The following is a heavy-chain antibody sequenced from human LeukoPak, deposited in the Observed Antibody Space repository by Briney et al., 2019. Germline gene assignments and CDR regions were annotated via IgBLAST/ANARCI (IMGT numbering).Heavy chain of an antibody. CDR3: ARVKASSTSWTFDQ. Sequence: PSETLCLSCGVSGVSTNSYYWSWIRQSRGKGLEWIGRIYSSGSTVYNPSLNSQLTMSIDTSKNQFSLTLKSVTATDTAVYYCARVKASSTSWTFDQWGQGALVTVSS. V-gene: IGHV4-4*07. J-gene: IGHJ4*02. CDR2: IYSSGST. D-gene: IGHD2-2*01. CDR1: GVSTNSYY.